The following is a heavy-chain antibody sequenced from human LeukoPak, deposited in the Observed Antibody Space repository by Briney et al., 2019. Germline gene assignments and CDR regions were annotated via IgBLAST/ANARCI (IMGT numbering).Heavy chain of an antibody. CDR2: IGITSEYI. CDR3: AKDPNGDYVGAFDT. CDR1: GFTITAYA. V-gene: IGHV3-23*01. D-gene: IGHD4-17*01. J-gene: IGHJ3*02. Sequence: GGSLRLSCAASGFTITAYAMSWVRQSPGKGLEWGSGIGITSEYIHYADSVKGRFTISRDNSKNTVYLEMSSLRAEDAAVYYCAKDPNGDYVGAFDTWGQGTMVIVSS.